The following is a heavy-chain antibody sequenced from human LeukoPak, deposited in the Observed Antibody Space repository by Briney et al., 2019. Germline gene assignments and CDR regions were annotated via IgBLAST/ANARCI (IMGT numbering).Heavy chain of an antibody. V-gene: IGHV3-49*03. CDR1: GFTFGDYA. D-gene: IGHD5-12*01. CDR3: TRDRIWGWLRLT. J-gene: IGHJ5*02. Sequence: GGSLRLSCTGSGFTFGDYAMSWFRQSPEKGLEWIGFVRSITNGGTTEYAASLRGRVTISRDDSKSVAYLQMNSLKTEDTAVYYCTRDRIWGWLRLTWGQGTLVTVSS. CDR2: VRSITNGGTT.